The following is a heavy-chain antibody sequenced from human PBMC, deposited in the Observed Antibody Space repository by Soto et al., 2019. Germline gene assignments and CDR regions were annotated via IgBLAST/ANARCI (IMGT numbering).Heavy chain of an antibody. CDR1: GFTFSSYA. V-gene: IGHV3-30-3*01. CDR2: ISYDGSNK. Sequence: LRLSCAASGFTFSSYAMHWVRQAPGKGLEWAAVISYDGSNKYYADSVKGRFTISRDNSKNTLYLQMNSLRAEDTAVYYCARDKGYNWNYVGFWFDPWGQGTLVTVSS. D-gene: IGHD1-7*01. J-gene: IGHJ5*02. CDR3: ARDKGYNWNYVGFWFDP.